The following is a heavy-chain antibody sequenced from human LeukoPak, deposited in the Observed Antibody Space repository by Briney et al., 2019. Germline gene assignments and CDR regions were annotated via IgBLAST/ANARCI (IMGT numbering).Heavy chain of an antibody. CDR2: INPNSGGT. CDR1: GYTFTGYY. D-gene: IGHD3-10*01. Sequence: ASVKVSCKASGYTFTGYYMHWVRQAPGQGLKWMGWINPNSGGTNYAQKFQGRVTMTRDTSISTAYMELSRLRSDDTAVYYCARDGGYYGSGSYKYWGQGTLVTVSS. J-gene: IGHJ4*02. CDR3: ARDGGYYGSGSYKY. V-gene: IGHV1-2*02.